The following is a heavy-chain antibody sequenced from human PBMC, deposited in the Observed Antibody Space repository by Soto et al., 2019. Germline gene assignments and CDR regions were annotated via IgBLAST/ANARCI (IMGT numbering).Heavy chain of an antibody. CDR1: GFTFSSYG. CDR2: IWYDGSNK. Sequence: QVQLVESGGGVVQPGRSLRLSCAASGFTFSSYGMHWVRQALGKGLEWVAVIWYDGSNKYYADSVKGRFTISRDNSKNTLYLQMNSLRAEDTAVYYCARDSHQQQPKYYYYGMDVWGQGTTVTVSS. CDR3: ARDSHQQQPKYYYYGMDV. V-gene: IGHV3-33*01. D-gene: IGHD6-13*01. J-gene: IGHJ6*02.